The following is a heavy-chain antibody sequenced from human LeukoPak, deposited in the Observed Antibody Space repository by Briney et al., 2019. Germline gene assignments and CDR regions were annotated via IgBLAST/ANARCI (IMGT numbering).Heavy chain of an antibody. CDR1: EFTFSSYW. D-gene: IGHD3-16*01. V-gene: IGHV3-74*01. CDR3: ARDLWGVFDI. CDR2: IDSDGSST. Sequence: PGRSLRLSCAASEFTFSSYWMNWVRQAPGKGLVWVSRIDSDGSSTDYADSVKGRFTISRDNAKNTLYLQMISLRAEDTAVYYCARDLWGVFDIWGQGTMVTVSS. J-gene: IGHJ3*02.